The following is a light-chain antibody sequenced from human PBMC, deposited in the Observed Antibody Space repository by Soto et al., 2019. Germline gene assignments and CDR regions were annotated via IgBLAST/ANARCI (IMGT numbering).Light chain of an antibody. J-gene: IGKJ1*01. Sequence: EVVMTQSPGTLSLSPGERATLSCRASQSVSNNYLAWYQQKPGQAPRLLIYGASNRATGIPDRFSGSGSGTDFTLTISRLEPEDFAAYYCQQYGSSGTFGQGTKVDIK. CDR3: QQYGSSGT. CDR1: QSVSNNY. CDR2: GAS. V-gene: IGKV3-20*01.